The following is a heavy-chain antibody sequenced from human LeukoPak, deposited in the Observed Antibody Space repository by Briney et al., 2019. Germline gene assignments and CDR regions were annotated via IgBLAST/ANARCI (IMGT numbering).Heavy chain of an antibody. CDR2: ISGSGTTI. Sequence: QPGGSLRLSCAASGFTFSSYEMNWVRQAPGKGLEWVSYISGSGTTIYYADSVKGRFTISRDNAKTSLYLQMNGLRAEDTAVYYCARQSPASGRPLDDGGQGTLVTVSS. CDR3: ARQSPASGRPLDD. CDR1: GFTFSSYE. D-gene: IGHD1-26*01. J-gene: IGHJ4*02. V-gene: IGHV3-48*03.